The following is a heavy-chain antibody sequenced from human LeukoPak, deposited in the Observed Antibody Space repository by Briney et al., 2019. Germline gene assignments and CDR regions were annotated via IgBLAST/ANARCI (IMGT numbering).Heavy chain of an antibody. J-gene: IGHJ6*03. CDR1: GFTFSSYG. Sequence: PGGSLRLSCAASGFTFSSYGMHWVRQAPGKGLEWVAVISYDGSNKYYADSVKGRFTISRDNSKNTLYLQMNSLRAEDTAVYCCAKDLGSSSFYYYMDVWGKGTTVTVSS. V-gene: IGHV3-30*18. CDR3: AKDLGSSSFYYYMDV. CDR2: ISYDGSNK. D-gene: IGHD6-6*01.